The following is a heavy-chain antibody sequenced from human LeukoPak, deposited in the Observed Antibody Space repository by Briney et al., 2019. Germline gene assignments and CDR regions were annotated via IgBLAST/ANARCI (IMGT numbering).Heavy chain of an antibody. CDR1: GFTFSSYA. CDR2: ISSNGGST. CDR3: ARGPGYYDSRRGAFDI. Sequence: GGSLRLSCAASGFTFSSYAMHWVRQAPGKGLEYVSAISSNGGSTYYANSVKGRFTISRDNSKNTLYLQMGSLRAEDMAVYYCARGPGYYDSRRGAFDIWGQGTMVTVSS. V-gene: IGHV3-64*01. J-gene: IGHJ3*02. D-gene: IGHD3-22*01.